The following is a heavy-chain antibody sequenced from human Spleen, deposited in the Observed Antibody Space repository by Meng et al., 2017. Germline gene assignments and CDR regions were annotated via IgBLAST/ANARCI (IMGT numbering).Heavy chain of an antibody. J-gene: IGHJ4*02. Sequence: GGSLRLSCKGSGYSFTKYWIGWARQMPGKGLEWMGIIYPGDSDTRYSPSFQGQVTISAGKSISTAYLQWSSLKASDTAMYYCARRYYDILTGFWYYFDFWGQGTLVTVSS. V-gene: IGHV5-51*01. CDR2: IYPGDSDT. D-gene: IGHD3-9*01. CDR1: GYSFTKYW. CDR3: ARRYYDILTGFWYYFDF.